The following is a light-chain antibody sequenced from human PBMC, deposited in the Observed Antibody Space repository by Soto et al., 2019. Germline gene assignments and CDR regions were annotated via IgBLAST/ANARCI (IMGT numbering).Light chain of an antibody. V-gene: IGLV2-8*01. J-gene: IGLJ1*01. Sequence: QSVLAQPPSASGSPGQSVTISCTGTSSDVGAYNYVSWFQQHPGKAPKLMIHEVSKRPSGVPDRFSGPKSGNTASLTVSGLQAEDEADYYCSSYAGATRWVFGTGTKVTVL. CDR3: SSYAGATRWV. CDR2: EVS. CDR1: SSDVGAYNY.